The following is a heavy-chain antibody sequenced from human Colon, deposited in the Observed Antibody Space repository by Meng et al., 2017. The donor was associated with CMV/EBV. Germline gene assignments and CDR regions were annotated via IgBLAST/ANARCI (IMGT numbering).Heavy chain of an antibody. CDR1: GYTFSDYH. CDR3: ARDPSGSRVPFDY. J-gene: IGHJ4*02. CDR2: INSNSGAT. D-gene: IGHD1-26*01. Sequence: QLVQLGAEAKKPRASVKVSFKTSGYTFSDYHIHWVRQAPGQGLEWMGWINSNSGATDYAQKFQGRFTMTRDTSITTVYMELSSLRSDDTAVYYCARDPSGSRVPFDYWGQGSLVTVSS. V-gene: IGHV1-2*02.